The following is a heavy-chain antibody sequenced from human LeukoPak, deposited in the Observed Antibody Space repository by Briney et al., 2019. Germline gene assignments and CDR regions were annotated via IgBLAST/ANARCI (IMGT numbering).Heavy chain of an antibody. V-gene: IGHV3-21*01. J-gene: IGHJ4*02. D-gene: IGHD2-15*01. CDR1: GFTFSSYS. CDR2: ISSSSSYI. CDR3: AKGSVVVIATNYFDY. Sequence: PGGSLRLSCAASGFTFSSYSMNWVRQAPGKGLEWVSSISSSSSYIYYADSVKGRFTISRDNAKNSLYLQMNSLRAEDTAVYYCAKGSVVVIATNYFDYWGQGTLVTVSS.